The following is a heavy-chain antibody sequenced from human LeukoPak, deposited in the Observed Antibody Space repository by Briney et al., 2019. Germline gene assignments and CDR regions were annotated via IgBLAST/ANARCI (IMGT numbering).Heavy chain of an antibody. CDR1: GFTFRSYA. D-gene: IGHD3-10*01. J-gene: IGHJ4*02. V-gene: IGHV3-23*01. Sequence: GGSLRLSCAASGFTFRSYAMSWVRQAPGKGLEGVSAISGNGDKTYYADSVRGRFTISRDNSKNTLYLQMNSLRAEGTAVYYCAKDLNYGFDSWGQGTLVTVSS. CDR3: AKDLNYGFDS. CDR2: ISGNGDKT.